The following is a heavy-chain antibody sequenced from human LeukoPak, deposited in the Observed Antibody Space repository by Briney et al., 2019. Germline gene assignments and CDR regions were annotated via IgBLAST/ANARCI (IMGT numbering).Heavy chain of an antibody. J-gene: IGHJ5*02. D-gene: IGHD5-18*01. Sequence: ASETLSLTCTVSGGSISSYYWSWIRQPPGKGLEWIGYIYYSGSTNYNPSLKSRVTISVDTSKNQFSLKLSSVTAADTAVYYCARLGPRGYSYGSGAWGQGTLVTVSS. CDR2: IYYSGST. CDR1: GGSISSYY. CDR3: ARLGPRGYSYGSGA. V-gene: IGHV4-59*08.